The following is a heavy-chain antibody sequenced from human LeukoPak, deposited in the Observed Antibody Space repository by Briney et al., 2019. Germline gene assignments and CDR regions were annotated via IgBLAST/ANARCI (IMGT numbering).Heavy chain of an antibody. CDR3: AKSTDYGDYFDY. CDR1: GFTFSSYA. V-gene: IGHV3-23*01. CDR2: ISGSGGSI. J-gene: IGHJ4*02. D-gene: IGHD4-17*01. Sequence: GGSLRLSCAASGFTFSSYAMNWVRQAPGKGLEWLSAISGSGGSIYYADSVRGRFTISRDNSRNTLYLQMNSLRAEDTAIYYCAKSTDYGDYFDYWGQGTLVTVSS.